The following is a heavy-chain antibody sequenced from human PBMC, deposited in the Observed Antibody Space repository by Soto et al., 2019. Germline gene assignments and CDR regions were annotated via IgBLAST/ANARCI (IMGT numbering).Heavy chain of an antibody. CDR1: GYTFNSYG. D-gene: IGHD3-16*01. Sequence: QVQLVQSGAEVKKPGASVKVSCKASGYTFNSYGITWVRQAPGQGLEWMGWISTYNINTNYAQRVQSRVTLTIDTSTSTAYMELRSLRSDDTAVYYCARDWGPIDSWGQGTLVTVSS. CDR2: ISTYNINT. CDR3: ARDWGPIDS. V-gene: IGHV1-18*01. J-gene: IGHJ4*02.